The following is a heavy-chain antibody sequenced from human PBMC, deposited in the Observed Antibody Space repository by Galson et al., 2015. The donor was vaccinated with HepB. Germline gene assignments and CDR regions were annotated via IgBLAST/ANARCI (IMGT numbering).Heavy chain of an antibody. CDR1: GFTFSNAW. CDR3: TTDLSGYDSSGYYSWFDP. J-gene: IGHJ5*02. V-gene: IGHV3-15*01. CDR2: IKSKTDGGTT. Sequence: SLRLSCAASGFTFSNAWMSWVRQAPGKGLEWVGRIKSKTDGGTTDYAAPVKGRFTISRDDSKNTLYLQMNSLKTEDTAVYYCTTDLSGYDSSGYYSWFDPWGQGTLVTVSS. D-gene: IGHD3-22*01.